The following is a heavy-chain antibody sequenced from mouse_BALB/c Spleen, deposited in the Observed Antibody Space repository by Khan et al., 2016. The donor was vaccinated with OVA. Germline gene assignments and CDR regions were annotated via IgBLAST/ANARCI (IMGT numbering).Heavy chain of an antibody. D-gene: IGHD2-4*01. J-gene: IGHJ3*01. CDR1: GYSITSEYA. CDR2: IAYSGNT. CDR3: ARKDYYDYDPFPY. Sequence: EVQLQQSGPGLVKPSLSLSLTCTVTGYSITSEYAWNWIRQFPGNKLEWMGYIAYSGNTRFNPSLKSRTSITRDTFKNQFFLQLNSVTAEDTATYYGARKDYYDYDPFPYWGQGTLVTVSA. V-gene: IGHV3-2*02.